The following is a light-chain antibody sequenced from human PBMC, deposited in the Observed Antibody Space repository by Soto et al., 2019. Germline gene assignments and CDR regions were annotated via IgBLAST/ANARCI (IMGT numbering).Light chain of an antibody. CDR2: GAS. CDR1: QSVDSN. J-gene: IGKJ1*01. CDR3: QQYNNWPPRT. Sequence: EIVLTQSPATLSLSPLERATLSCMASQSVDSNLAWYHQKPGQAPRLLIYGASTRATGIPVRFSASGSGTEFTLTISSLQSEDVAVYYCQQYNNWPPRTFGQGTKVDIK. V-gene: IGKV3-15*01.